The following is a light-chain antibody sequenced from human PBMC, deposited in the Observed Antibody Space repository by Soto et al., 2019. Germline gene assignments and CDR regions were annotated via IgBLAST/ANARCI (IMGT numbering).Light chain of an antibody. V-gene: IGKV1-39*01. CDR2: AAV. Sequence: DIQMTQSPSSLSASVGDRVTITCRASQSIGSHLNWYRQKVGKAPKLLVYAAVNLQSGVPSRFSGSGSGTDFTLIISSLQPDDFATYYCQQSHTTPRTFGQGTRVEIK. J-gene: IGKJ1*01. CDR1: QSIGSH. CDR3: QQSHTTPRT.